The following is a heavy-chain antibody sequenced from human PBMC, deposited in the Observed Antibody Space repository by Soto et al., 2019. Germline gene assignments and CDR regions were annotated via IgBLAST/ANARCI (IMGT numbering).Heavy chain of an antibody. CDR2: IIPIFGTA. CDR1: GGTFSSYA. J-gene: IGHJ5*02. D-gene: IGHD6-19*01. CDR3: ARDRYSSTPPTPYNWFYP. Sequence: QVQLVQSGAEVKKPGSSVKVSCKASGGTFSSYAISWVRQAPGQGLEWMGGIIPIFGTANYAQKFQGRVTITADESTSTAYMELSSLRSEDTAMYYCARDRYSSTPPTPYNWFYPCGQGTLVTVSS. V-gene: IGHV1-69*01.